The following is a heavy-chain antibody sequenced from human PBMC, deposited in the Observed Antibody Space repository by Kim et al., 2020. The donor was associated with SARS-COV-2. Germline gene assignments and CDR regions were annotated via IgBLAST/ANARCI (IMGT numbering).Heavy chain of an antibody. CDR2: ISSSSTYI. CDR1: GFTFSSYN. J-gene: IGHJ3*02. Sequence: GGSLRLSCEASGFTFSSYNMNWVRQAPGKGLEWVSSISSSSTYIYYADSVKGRFTISRDNAKNSLYLQMNSLRAEDTAVYHCARGHSSGYYVASAAFDI. CDR3: ARGHSSGYYVASAAFDI. D-gene: IGHD3-22*01. V-gene: IGHV3-21*01.